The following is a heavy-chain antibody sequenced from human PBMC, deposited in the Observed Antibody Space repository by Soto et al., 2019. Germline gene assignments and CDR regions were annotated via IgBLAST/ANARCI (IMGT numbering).Heavy chain of an antibody. Sequence: PGGSRRRSWPAAGLTFSSCEMNWVRQAPGKGLEWVSYISSSGSSIYYADSVKGRFTISRDNAKNSLYLQMNSLRAEDTAVYYCASISRPGYYGMDVWGQGTTVTVSS. CDR2: ISSSGSSI. J-gene: IGHJ6*02. V-gene: IGHV3-48*03. CDR3: ASISRPGYYGMDV. CDR1: GLTFSSCE. D-gene: IGHD1-20*01.